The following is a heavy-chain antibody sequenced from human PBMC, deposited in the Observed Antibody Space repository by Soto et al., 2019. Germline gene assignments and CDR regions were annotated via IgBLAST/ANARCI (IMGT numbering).Heavy chain of an antibody. CDR3: ARGKWLPSLGFDF. Sequence: QEQLVESGGGVVQPGRSLRLSCAASGFTLSNYAIHWVRQAPGKGLEWVAAISYDGSNKYYAVSVKGRFTISRDSSKNTVYLEMNSLRPEDTAAFYCARGKWLPSLGFDFWGHGTLVIVSS. CDR2: ISYDGSNK. V-gene: IGHV3-30-3*01. D-gene: IGHD5-12*01. J-gene: IGHJ4*01. CDR1: GFTLSNYA.